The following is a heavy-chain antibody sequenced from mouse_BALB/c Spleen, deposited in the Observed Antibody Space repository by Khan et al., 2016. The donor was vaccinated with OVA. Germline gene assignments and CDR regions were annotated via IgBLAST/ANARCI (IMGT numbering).Heavy chain of an antibody. CDR3: ARKNYYGYYFDY. CDR2: IRYGGST. D-gene: IGHD1-1*01. V-gene: IGHV3-2*02. J-gene: IGHJ2*01. Sequence: VQLKQSGLGLVNPSQSLSLTCTVTGYSFTSNYAWNLIRQLARNKLEWAGYIRYGGSTSYNPSLTGRTSITRDTSKNDFFQQMTSLTTDDTTTYYGARKNYYGYYFDYWGQGTTLTVSS. CDR1: GYSFTSNYA.